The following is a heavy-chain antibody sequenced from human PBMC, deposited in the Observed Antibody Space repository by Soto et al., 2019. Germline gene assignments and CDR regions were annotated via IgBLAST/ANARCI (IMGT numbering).Heavy chain of an antibody. V-gene: IGHV4-39*01. J-gene: IGHJ4*02. CDR1: GGSISSSSYY. CDR2: IYYSGST. CDR3: ARCKYSNYAGVRCYYFDY. D-gene: IGHD4-4*01. Sequence: SETLSLTCTVSGGSISSSSYYWGWIRQPPGKGLEWIGSIYYSGSTYYNPSLKSRVTISVDTSKNQFSLKLSSVTAADTAVYYCARCKYSNYAGVRCYYFDYWGQGTLVTVSS.